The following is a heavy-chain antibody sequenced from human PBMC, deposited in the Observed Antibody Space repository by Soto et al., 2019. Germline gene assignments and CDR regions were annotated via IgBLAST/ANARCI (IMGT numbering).Heavy chain of an antibody. CDR2: ISGSGGST. V-gene: IGHV3-23*01. CDR3: ARVLSVGYSNYAIDY. CDR1: GFTFSSYA. Sequence: EVQLLESGGGLVQPGGSLRLSCAASGFTFSSYAMSWVRQAPGKGLEWVSAISGSGGSTYYADSVKGRFTISRDNSKNTMYLQMNSLRAEDTAVYYCARVLSVGYSNYAIDYWGQGTLVTVSS. J-gene: IGHJ4*02. D-gene: IGHD4-4*01.